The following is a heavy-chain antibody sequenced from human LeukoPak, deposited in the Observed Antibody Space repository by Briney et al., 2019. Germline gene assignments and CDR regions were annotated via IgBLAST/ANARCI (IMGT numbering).Heavy chain of an antibody. CDR2: IYSGGSA. CDR1: GFTPNNIY. V-gene: IGHV3-53*01. D-gene: IGHD2-15*01. J-gene: IGHJ4*02. Sequence: GGSLRLSFPASGFTPNNIYMSWVPRVPGKSLQWVSLIYSGGSAYYEDSVKGRFTISRDSSKNMVFLQMNSLRAEDTAVYYCAGSGAYSDIDFWGQGTLVTVSS. CDR3: AGSGAYSDIDF.